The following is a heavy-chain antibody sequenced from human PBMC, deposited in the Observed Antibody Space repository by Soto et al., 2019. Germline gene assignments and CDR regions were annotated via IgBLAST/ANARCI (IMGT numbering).Heavy chain of an antibody. CDR1: GFTFSLYG. CDR3: AKDWGYGDYVFDF. V-gene: IGHV3-30*18. Sequence: GGSLRLSCAASGFTFSLYGIHWVRQAPGKGLEWVALISDDGSNQYFADSVKGRFTISRDNSNNTLYLQMNSLRPEDTAVYFCAKDWGYGDYVFDFWGQGTLVTVS. D-gene: IGHD4-17*01. CDR2: ISDDGSNQ. J-gene: IGHJ4*02.